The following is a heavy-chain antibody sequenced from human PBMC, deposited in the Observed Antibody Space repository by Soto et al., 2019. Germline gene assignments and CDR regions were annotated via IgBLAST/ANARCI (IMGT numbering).Heavy chain of an antibody. CDR1: GYTFTSYA. CDR2: INAGNGNT. Sequence: ASVKVSCKASGYTFTSYAMHWVRQAPGQRLEWMGWINAGNGNTKYSQKFQGRVTITRDTSASTAYMELSSLRSEDTAVYHCARGLNGYLHYFDYWGQGTPVTVSS. V-gene: IGHV1-3*01. D-gene: IGHD5-18*01. CDR3: ARGLNGYLHYFDY. J-gene: IGHJ4*02.